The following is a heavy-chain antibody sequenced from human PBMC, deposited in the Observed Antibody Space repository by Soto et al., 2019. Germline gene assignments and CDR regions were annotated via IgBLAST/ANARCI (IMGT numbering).Heavy chain of an antibody. CDR1: GFTFSSYA. D-gene: IGHD3-3*01. CDR3: AKGPGGFLEWLLYYFDY. J-gene: IGHJ4*02. V-gene: IGHV3-23*01. CDR2: ISGSGGST. Sequence: GGSLRLACAASGFTFSSYAMSWVRQAPGKGLEWVSAISGSGGSTYYADSVKGRFTISRDNSKNTLYLQMNSLRAEDTAVYHCAKGPGGFLEWLLYYFDYWGQGTLVTVSS.